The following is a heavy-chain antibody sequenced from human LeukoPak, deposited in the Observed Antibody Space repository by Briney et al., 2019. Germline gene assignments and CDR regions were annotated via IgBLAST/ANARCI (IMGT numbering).Heavy chain of an antibody. CDR2: IKKDGSEK. CDR1: GFTFSSYW. D-gene: IGHD6-13*01. Sequence: GGSLRLSCAASGFTFSSYWMSWVRQAPGKGLEWVANIKKDGSEKYYVDSVKGRFTISRDNSKNTMFLQMNSLRGEDTAVYYCAKGGSSSWDYFDYWGQGTLVTVSS. J-gene: IGHJ4*02. CDR3: AKGGSSSWDYFDY. V-gene: IGHV3-7*01.